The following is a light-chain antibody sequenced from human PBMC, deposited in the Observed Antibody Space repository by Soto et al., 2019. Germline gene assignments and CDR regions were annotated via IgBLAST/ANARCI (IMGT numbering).Light chain of an antibody. CDR1: SSDVGAYNY. CDR2: EVS. J-gene: IGLJ1*01. Sequence: QSVLTQPASVSGSLGQSITISCTGTSSDVGAYNYVSWYQQQPGKAPKLMISEVSNRPSGVSNRFSGSKSGNTASLTISILQAEDEADYCCCSYAGSSTYVFGTGTKVTVL. V-gene: IGLV2-23*02. CDR3: CSYAGSSTYV.